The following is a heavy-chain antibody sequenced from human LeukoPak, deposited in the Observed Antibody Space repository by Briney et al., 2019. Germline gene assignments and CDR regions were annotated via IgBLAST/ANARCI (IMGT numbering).Heavy chain of an antibody. CDR1: GFTFTSHA. J-gene: IGHJ4*02. CDR2: VGVGGDT. CDR3: AREEGGNSALFDY. V-gene: IGHV3-23*01. Sequence: PGGSLRLSCAASGFTFTSHAMSWVRQAPGKGLEWVSSVGVGGDTYHADSVKGRFTISRDNSKNTLHLQMNSLRAEDSAVYYCAREEGGNSALFDYWGQGTLVTVSS. D-gene: IGHD4-23*01.